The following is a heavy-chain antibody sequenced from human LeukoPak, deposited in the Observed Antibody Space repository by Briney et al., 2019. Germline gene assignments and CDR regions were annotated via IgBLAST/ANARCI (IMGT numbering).Heavy chain of an antibody. CDR2: ISRSGSTI. D-gene: IGHD2-21*02. CDR1: GFTFSSYG. V-gene: IGHV3-48*03. CDR3: SRDRGGGDIYFDY. J-gene: IGHJ4*02. Sequence: GGSLRPSCAASGFTFSSYGMKWVRQAPGKGPEWISYISRSGSTIYYADSVKGRFTISRDNAKNSLYLQMSSLGAEDTAIYYCSRDRGGGDIYFDYWGQGTLVTVSS.